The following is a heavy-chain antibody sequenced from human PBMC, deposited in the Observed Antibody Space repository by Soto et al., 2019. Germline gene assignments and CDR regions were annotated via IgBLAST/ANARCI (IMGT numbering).Heavy chain of an antibody. Sequence: SVKVSCKASGGTFGNYGISWRRQAPGQGLEWMGGTIPIFDTPHYAQKFRDRVTITAGATSTAYMELTSLTSEDTATYYCARDREDGSGTKYNWFDSWGQGTLVTVSS. CDR3: ARDREDGSGTKYNWFDS. J-gene: IGHJ5*01. V-gene: IGHV1-69*13. CDR1: GGTFGNYG. D-gene: IGHD3-10*01. CDR2: TIPIFDTP.